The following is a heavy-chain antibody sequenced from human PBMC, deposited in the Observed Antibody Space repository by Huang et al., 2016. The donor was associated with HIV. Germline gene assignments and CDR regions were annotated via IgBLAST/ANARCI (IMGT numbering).Heavy chain of an antibody. CDR1: GGPFRSYS. J-gene: IGHJ4*02. CDR3: ARGSLEYSVSSSLDY. D-gene: IGHD4-4*01. Sequence: QVQLLQSGAEVKKPGSSVKVSCKASGGPFRSYSIAWVRHAPGQGLEWMASLMPVFDSPNYAQKLQGRVRVTADESTSTVYMELRDLRPDDTAVYFCARGSLEYSVSSSLDYWGQGTHVTVSS. V-gene: IGHV1-69*13. CDR2: LMPVFDSP.